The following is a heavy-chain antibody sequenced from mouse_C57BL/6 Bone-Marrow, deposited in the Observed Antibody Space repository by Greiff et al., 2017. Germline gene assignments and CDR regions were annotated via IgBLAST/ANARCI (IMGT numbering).Heavy chain of an antibody. D-gene: IGHD1-1*01. Sequence: VQLQQSGPGLVQPSQSLSITCTVSGFSLTSYGVHWVRQSPGKGLEWLGVIWSGGSTDYNAAFISRLSISKDNSKSQVFFKMNSLQADDTAIYYCARNLFPCTTVVAHYYAMDYWGQGTSVTVSS. V-gene: IGHV2-2*01. J-gene: IGHJ4*01. CDR2: IWSGGST. CDR3: ARNLFPCTTVVAHYYAMDY. CDR1: GFSLTSYG.